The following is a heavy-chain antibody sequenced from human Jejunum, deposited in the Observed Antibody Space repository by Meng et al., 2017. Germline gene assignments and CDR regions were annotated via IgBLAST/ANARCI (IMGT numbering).Heavy chain of an antibody. Sequence: QVKLQQWGAGLLKPSETLALTCAVYGGSISDYYWTWIRQPPGKGLEWIGEINDSGSTNYTPSLKSRVTISVDPSKSQFYLRVSSVTAADTAVYYCARGNEYSNYGADFWGQGTLVTVSS. CDR1: GGSISDYY. CDR2: INDSGST. J-gene: IGHJ4*02. D-gene: IGHD4-11*01. V-gene: IGHV4-34*01. CDR3: ARGNEYSNYGADF.